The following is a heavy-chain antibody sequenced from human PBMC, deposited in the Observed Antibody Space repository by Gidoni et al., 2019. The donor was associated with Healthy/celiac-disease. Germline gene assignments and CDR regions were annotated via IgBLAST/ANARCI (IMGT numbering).Heavy chain of an antibody. J-gene: IGHJ6*02. CDR2: ISYDGSNK. CDR3: AKDCGPGPKSDLDTAMVTGYYYGMDV. Sequence: QVQLVESGGGVVQPGRSLRLSCAASGFTFSSYGMHWVRQAPGKGLEWVAVISYDGSNKYYADSVKGRFTISRDNSKNTLYLQMNSLRAEDTAVYYCAKDCGPGPKSDLDTAMVTGYYYGMDVWGQGTTVTVSS. CDR1: GFTFSSYG. D-gene: IGHD5-18*01. V-gene: IGHV3-30*18.